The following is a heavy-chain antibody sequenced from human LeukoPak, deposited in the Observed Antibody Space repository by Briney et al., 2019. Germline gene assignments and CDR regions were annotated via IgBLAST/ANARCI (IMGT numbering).Heavy chain of an antibody. V-gene: IGHV4-4*02. Sequence: SETLSLTCAVSGGSISSNNWWWSWVRQPPGKGLEWIGEIYHSGSTNYNPSLKSRVTISADTSKNQFSLKLNSLTTADTAVYYCTRGAGWLIDYWGQGILVTVSS. CDR1: GGSISSNNW. CDR3: TRGAGWLIDY. J-gene: IGHJ4*02. D-gene: IGHD3-16*01. CDR2: IYHSGST.